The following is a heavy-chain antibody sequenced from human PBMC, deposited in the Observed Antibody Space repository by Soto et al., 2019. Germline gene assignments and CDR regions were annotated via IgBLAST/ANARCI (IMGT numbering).Heavy chain of an antibody. D-gene: IGHD3-22*01. V-gene: IGHV3-33*01. CDR2: IWYDGSNK. Sequence: PGGSLRLSCAASGFTFSSYGMHWVRQAPGKGLEWVAVIWYDGSNKYYADSVKGRFTISRDNSKNTLYLQMNSLRAEDMAVYYCARDPADYDSSGSFDYWGQGTLVTVSS. CDR1: GFTFSSYG. J-gene: IGHJ4*02. CDR3: ARDPADYDSSGSFDY.